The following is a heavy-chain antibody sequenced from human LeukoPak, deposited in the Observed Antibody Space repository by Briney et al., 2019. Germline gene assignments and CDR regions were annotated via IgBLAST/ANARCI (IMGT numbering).Heavy chain of an antibody. CDR1: GGSISSGDYY. CDR2: IYYSGST. Sequence: SQTLSLTCTVSGGSISSGDYYWRWIRQPPGTGLEWIGYIYYSGSTYYNPSLKSRVTISVDTSKNQFSLKLSSVTAADTAVYYCARSLPAAIHSAAFDIWGQGTMVTVSS. CDR3: ARSLPAAIHSAAFDI. J-gene: IGHJ3*02. V-gene: IGHV4-30-4*08. D-gene: IGHD2-2*02.